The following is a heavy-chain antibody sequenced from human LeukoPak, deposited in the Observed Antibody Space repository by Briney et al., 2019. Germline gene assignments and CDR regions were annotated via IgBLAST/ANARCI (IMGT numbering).Heavy chain of an antibody. J-gene: IGHJ3*02. CDR3: ASHGITMIVVAPDDAFDI. CDR1: GFTFSSYW. CDR2: IKQDGSEK. Sequence: GGSLRLSCAASGFTFSSYWMSWVRQAPGKGLEWVANIKQDGSEKYYVDSMKGRFTISRDSAKNSLYLQMNSLRAEDTAVYYCASHGITMIVVAPDDAFDIWGQGTMVTVSS. V-gene: IGHV3-7*01. D-gene: IGHD3-22*01.